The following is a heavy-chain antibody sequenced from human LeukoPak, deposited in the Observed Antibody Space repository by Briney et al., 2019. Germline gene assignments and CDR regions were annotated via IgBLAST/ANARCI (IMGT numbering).Heavy chain of an antibody. CDR3: ARGTPSDSSGWYGAFDI. CDR2: IYTSGST. CDR1: GYSISSGYY. Sequence: SETLSLTCTVSGYSISSGYYWGWIRQPPGKGLEWIGRIYTSGSTNYNPSLKSRVTMSVDTSKNQFSLKLSSVTAADTAVYYCARGTPSDSSGWYGAFDIWGQGTMVTVSS. D-gene: IGHD6-19*01. V-gene: IGHV4-38-2*02. J-gene: IGHJ3*02.